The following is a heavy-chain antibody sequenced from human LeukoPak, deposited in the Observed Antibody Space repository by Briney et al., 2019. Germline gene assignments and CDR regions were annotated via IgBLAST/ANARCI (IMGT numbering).Heavy chain of an antibody. D-gene: IGHD1-26*01. J-gene: IGHJ3*02. CDR2: LSGSGGNT. Sequence: PGGSLRLSCAASGFTFSSYAMNWVRQAPGKGLEWVSALSGSGGNTNYADSVKGRFTISRDNSKNTLYLQMNSLRAEDTAVYYCAFASGSYLWAFDIWGQGTMVTVSS. CDR1: GFTFSSYA. CDR3: AFASGSYLWAFDI. V-gene: IGHV3-23*01.